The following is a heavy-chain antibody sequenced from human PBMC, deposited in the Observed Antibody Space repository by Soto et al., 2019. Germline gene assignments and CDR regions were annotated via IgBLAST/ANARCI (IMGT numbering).Heavy chain of an antibody. V-gene: IGHV3-23*01. CDR2: ISGSGGTT. CDR3: AKVDRYYYDSSGYYSSPLF. D-gene: IGHD3-22*01. CDR1: GFTLSSYA. Sequence: EVQLLESGGGLVQPGGSLRLSCAASGFTLSSYAMSWVRQAPGKGLEWVSAISGSGGTTYYADSVKGRFTISRDTSKNTLYRQMNSLRAEDTAVYYCAKVDRYYYDSSGYYSSPLFWGQGTLVTVSS. J-gene: IGHJ4*02.